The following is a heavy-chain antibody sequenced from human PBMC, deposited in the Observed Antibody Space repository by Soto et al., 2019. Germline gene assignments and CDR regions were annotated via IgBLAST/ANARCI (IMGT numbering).Heavy chain of an antibody. CDR1: GGSISSGDYY. V-gene: IGHV4-30-4*01. D-gene: IGHD6-13*01. Sequence: SETLSLTCTVSGGSISSGDYYWSWIRQPPGKGLEWIGYIYYSGSTYYNPSLKSRVTISVDTSKNHFSLKLSSVAAADTAVYYCARAHSAADHHFDYWGQGTLVTVSS. CDR3: ARAHSAADHHFDY. J-gene: IGHJ4*02. CDR2: IYYSGST.